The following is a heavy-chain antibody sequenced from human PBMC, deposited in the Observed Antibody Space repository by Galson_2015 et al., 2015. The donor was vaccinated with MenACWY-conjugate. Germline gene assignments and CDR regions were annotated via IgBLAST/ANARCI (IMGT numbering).Heavy chain of an antibody. D-gene: IGHD1-26*01. CDR1: GFIFNTYW. CDR3: AKTRGASFYYDA. Sequence: SLRLSCAASGFIFNTYWMHWVRQAPGKGLVWVSRINPGGSSTTYADSVKDRFTISRENAKNTLYLQMNSLRPEDTAVFYCAKTRGASFYYDASGQGTLVTVSS. V-gene: IGHV3-74*01. J-gene: IGHJ4*02. CDR2: INPGGSST.